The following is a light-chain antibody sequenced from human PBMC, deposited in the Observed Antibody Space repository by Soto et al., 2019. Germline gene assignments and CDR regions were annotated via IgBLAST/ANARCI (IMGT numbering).Light chain of an antibody. CDR1: YSNVGTNY. Sequence: QSVLTQPPSASGTPGQGVTISCSGAYSNVGTNYVYWYQQFPGTAPKLLIYRDNQRTPGVPDRFSGSKSGTSASLAISGLRSEDEAEYYCAAWDDSPSAHVVFGGGTKVTVL. CDR2: RDN. CDR3: AAWDDSPSAHVV. V-gene: IGLV1-47*01. J-gene: IGLJ2*01.